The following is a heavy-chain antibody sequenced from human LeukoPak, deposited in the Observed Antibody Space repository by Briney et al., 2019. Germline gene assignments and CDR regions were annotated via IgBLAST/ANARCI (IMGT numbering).Heavy chain of an antibody. CDR2: IYYTGIT. Sequence: SETLSLTCTVSGGSISSGGYYWSWIRQHPGKGLEWIGYIYYTGITNYNPSLKSRVNISVDTSKSQFSLKLSSVTAADTAVYYCARHDVRSWYYFDHWGQGTLVTVSS. CDR3: ARHDVRSWYYFDH. CDR1: GGSISSGGYY. V-gene: IGHV4-61*08. D-gene: IGHD6-13*01. J-gene: IGHJ4*02.